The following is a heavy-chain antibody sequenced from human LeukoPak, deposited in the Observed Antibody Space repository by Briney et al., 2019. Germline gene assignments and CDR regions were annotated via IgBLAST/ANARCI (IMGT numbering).Heavy chain of an antibody. Sequence: GGSLRLSCEASGFTVSDSWMSWVRQAPGKGLEWVANINGDGTDKYYVDSVRGRFSISRDHAKKSVFLQIYSLRAEDTALYYCARDRGWDTFDYWGQGTLVTVSS. D-gene: IGHD6-19*01. V-gene: IGHV3-7*01. CDR3: ARDRGWDTFDY. J-gene: IGHJ4*02. CDR2: INGDGTDK. CDR1: GFTVSDSW.